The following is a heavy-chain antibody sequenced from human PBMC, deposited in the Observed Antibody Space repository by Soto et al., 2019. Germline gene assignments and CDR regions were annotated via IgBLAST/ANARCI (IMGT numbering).Heavy chain of an antibody. CDR2: IYSSGFT. V-gene: IGHV4-59*11. D-gene: IGHD3-9*01. Sequence: SETLSLTCTVSGGSINSHYWSWIRQPPGKRLEWLGYIYSSGFTTYNPSLKGRLTISVDTSKNQFSLRLSSVTSADTAVYFCARARYYDWCFDLWGLGTPVTVSS. J-gene: IGHJ4*02. CDR1: GGSINSHY. CDR3: ARARYYDWCFDL.